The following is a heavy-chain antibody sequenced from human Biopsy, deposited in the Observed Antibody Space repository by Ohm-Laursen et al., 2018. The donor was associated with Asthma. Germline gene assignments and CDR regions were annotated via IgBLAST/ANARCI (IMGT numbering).Heavy chain of an antibody. CDR3: AREVSTVDHGYYYFAMDV. Sequence: GASVKVSCKASGGMFGNYAISWVRQAPGLGLEWMGGISPIFGSSNYAQRFQGRVTIAADIFTRTVYMELSGLRFDDTAVYYCAREVSTVDHGYYYFAMDVWGQGTTVTVSS. D-gene: IGHD4-23*01. V-gene: IGHV1-69*06. CDR2: ISPIFGSS. CDR1: GGMFGNYA. J-gene: IGHJ6*02.